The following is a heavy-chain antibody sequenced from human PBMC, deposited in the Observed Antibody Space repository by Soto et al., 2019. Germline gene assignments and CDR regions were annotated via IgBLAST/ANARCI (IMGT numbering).Heavy chain of an antibody. CDR1: GFTFDDYT. CDR2: ISWDGGST. CDR3: AKEEARSTYYYYGMDV. V-gene: IGHV3-43*01. J-gene: IGHJ6*02. D-gene: IGHD6-6*01. Sequence: PGGSLRLSCAASGFTFDDYTMHWVRQAPGKGLEWVSLISWDGGSTYYADSVKGRLTISRDNSKNSLYLQMNSLRTEDTALYYCAKEEARSTYYYYGMDVWGQGTTVTVSS.